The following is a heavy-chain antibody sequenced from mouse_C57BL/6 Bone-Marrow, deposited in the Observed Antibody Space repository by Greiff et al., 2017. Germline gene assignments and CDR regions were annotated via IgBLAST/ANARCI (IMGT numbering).Heavy chain of an antibody. Sequence: VQLQQPGAELVKPGASVKMSCKASGYTFTSYWITWVKQRPGQGLEWIGDIYPGSGSTNYTEKFKSKATLTVDTSSSTAYMQLSSLTSEDSAVYYCARGTTVVRYFDYWGQGTTLTVSS. CDR3: ARGTTVVRYFDY. V-gene: IGHV1-55*01. J-gene: IGHJ2*01. D-gene: IGHD1-1*01. CDR1: GYTFTSYW. CDR2: IYPGSGST.